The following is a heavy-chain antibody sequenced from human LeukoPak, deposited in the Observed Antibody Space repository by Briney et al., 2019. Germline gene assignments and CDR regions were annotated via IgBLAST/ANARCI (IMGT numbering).Heavy chain of an antibody. V-gene: IGHV3-23*01. CDR2: ISGSGGST. J-gene: IGHJ5*02. CDR1: GFTFSSYA. D-gene: IGHD3-22*01. CDR3: AKDSDYYDSSGYYSYWFDP. Sequence: GGSLRLSCAASGFTFSSYAMSWVRQAPGKGLEWVSAISGSGGSTYYADSVKGRFTISRDNSKNTLYLQMNSLRAEDTAVYYCAKDSDYYDSSGYYSYWFDPWGQGTLVTVSS.